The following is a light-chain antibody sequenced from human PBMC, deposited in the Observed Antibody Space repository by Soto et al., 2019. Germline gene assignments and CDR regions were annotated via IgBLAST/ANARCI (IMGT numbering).Light chain of an antibody. V-gene: IGLV1-40*01. CDR1: SSNIGAGYD. CDR2: GNS. Sequence: QAVVTQPPSVSGAPGQRVTISCTGSSSNIGAGYDVHWYQQLPGTAPKLLIYGNSNRPSGVPDRFSGSKSGTSASLAITGLQAEDDVDYYCQSYDSSLSADVFGTGTKLTVL. CDR3: QSYDSSLSADV. J-gene: IGLJ1*01.